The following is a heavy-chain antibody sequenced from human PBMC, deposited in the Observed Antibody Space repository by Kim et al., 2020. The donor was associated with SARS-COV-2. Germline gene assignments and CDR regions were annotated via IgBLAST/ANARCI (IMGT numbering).Heavy chain of an antibody. CDR3: ARDGSYYEYSSSSGVDY. D-gene: IGHD6-6*01. Sequence: GGSLRLSCAASGFTFSSYGMHWVRQAPGKGLEWVAVIWYDGSNKYYADSVKGRFTISRDNSKNTLYLQMNSLRAEDTAVYYCARDGSYYEYSSSSGVDYWGQGTLVTVSS. CDR1: GFTFSSYG. CDR2: IWYDGSNK. V-gene: IGHV3-33*01. J-gene: IGHJ4*02.